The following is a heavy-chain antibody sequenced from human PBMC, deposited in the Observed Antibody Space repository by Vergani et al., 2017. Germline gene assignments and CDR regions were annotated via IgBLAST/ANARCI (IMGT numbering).Heavy chain of an antibody. Sequence: EVHLEESGGGLVQPGGSLRLSCAASGFTFGDCYMAWIRLAPGKGLDWVASIKRDGTETFYVDSVKGRFTISRDNAKPTLYLQMNSLRDEDRGVYYCARISGGSAPYLHYWGQGTLVTVAS. D-gene: IGHD2-15*01. CDR1: GFTFGDCY. CDR2: IKRDGTET. V-gene: IGHV3-7*01. J-gene: IGHJ1*01. CDR3: ARISGGSAPYLHY.